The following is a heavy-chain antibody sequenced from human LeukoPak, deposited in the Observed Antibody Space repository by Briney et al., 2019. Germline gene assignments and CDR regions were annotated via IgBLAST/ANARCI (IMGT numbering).Heavy chain of an antibody. V-gene: IGHV3-13*01. Sequence: GGSLRLSCAASGFSFRSYDMHWVRQIPGRGLEWVSAIGIGDETHYPESVKGRFTISRENAKNSLYLQMNSLRDGDTAMYYCVRGGIRVSGIDAFDIWGQGTMVTVSS. CDR1: GFSFRSYD. CDR3: VRGGIRVSGIDAFDI. CDR2: IGIGDET. D-gene: IGHD6-19*01. J-gene: IGHJ3*02.